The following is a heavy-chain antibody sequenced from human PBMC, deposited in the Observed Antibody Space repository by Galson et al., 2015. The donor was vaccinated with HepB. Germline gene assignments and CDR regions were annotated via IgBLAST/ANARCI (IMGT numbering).Heavy chain of an antibody. D-gene: IGHD3-10*01. CDR1: GFTFNSYA. Sequence: SLRLSCAASGFTFNSYAMAWVRQAPGKGLEWVSVVTSGGGNTFYADSLAGRVIVSRDNSRNTLYLQTSSLRADDPAVYYCVTTVRGINYWGQGTLLTVSS. CDR2: VTSGGGNT. V-gene: IGHV3-23*01. CDR3: VTTVRGINY. J-gene: IGHJ4*02.